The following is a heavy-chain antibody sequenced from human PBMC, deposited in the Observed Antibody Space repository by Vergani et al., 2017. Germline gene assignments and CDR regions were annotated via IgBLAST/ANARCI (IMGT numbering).Heavy chain of an antibody. D-gene: IGHD6-19*01. J-gene: IGHJ6*03. V-gene: IGHV1-8*01. CDR1: GYTFTSYD. CDR3: ARGGYSSGFLGYYYYYMDV. CDR2: MNPNSGNT. Sequence: QVQLVQSGAEVKKPGASVKVSCKASGYTFTSYDINWVRQATGQGLEWMGWMNPNSGNTGYAQKFKGRVTMTRNTSISTAYMERSSLRAEDTAVEYCARGGYSSGFLGYYYYYMDVWGKGTTVTVSS.